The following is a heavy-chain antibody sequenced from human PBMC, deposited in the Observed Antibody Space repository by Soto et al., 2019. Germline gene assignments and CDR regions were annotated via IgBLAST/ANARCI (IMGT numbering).Heavy chain of an antibody. CDR3: AKAMLEWYYYGSWSLFDY. CDR1: GFTFSSYA. D-gene: IGHD3-10*01. V-gene: IGHV3-23*01. Sequence: EVQLLESGGGLVQPGGSLRLSCAASGFTFSSYAMSWVRQAPGKGLEWVSAISGSGGSTYYADSVKGRFTISRDNSKNTLYLQMNSLRAEDTAVYYCAKAMLEWYYYGSWSLFDYWGQGTLVTVSS. CDR2: ISGSGGST. J-gene: IGHJ4*02.